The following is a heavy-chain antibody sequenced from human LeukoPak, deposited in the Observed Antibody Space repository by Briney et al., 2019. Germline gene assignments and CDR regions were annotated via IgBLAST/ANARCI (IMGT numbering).Heavy chain of an antibody. Sequence: GGSLRLSCAASGFTFSDYYMSWIRQAPGKGLEWVSYISSSGSTIYYADSVKGRFTISRDNAKNSLYLQMNSLRAEDTAVHYCASAMVPYWYFDLWGRGTLVTVSS. J-gene: IGHJ2*01. CDR3: ASAMVPYWYFDL. CDR1: GFTFSDYY. CDR2: ISSSGSTI. D-gene: IGHD5-18*01. V-gene: IGHV3-11*01.